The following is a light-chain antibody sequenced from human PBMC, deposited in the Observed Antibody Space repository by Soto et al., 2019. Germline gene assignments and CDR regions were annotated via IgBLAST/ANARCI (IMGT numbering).Light chain of an antibody. V-gene: IGKV1-27*01. CDR2: AAS. CDR3: DKNNGAPPWR. J-gene: IGKJ1*01. Sequence: SQGISIYLAWYQQKPGEVPKLXXYAASTMQSGVPARFSGSGSATDFTPTIISLQPIEAAAYYCDKNNGAPPWRFGPATKVDIK. CDR1: QGISIY.